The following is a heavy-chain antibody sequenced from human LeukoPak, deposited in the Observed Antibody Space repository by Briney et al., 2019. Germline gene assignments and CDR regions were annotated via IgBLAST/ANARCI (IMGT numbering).Heavy chain of an antibody. CDR2: IYHTWST. J-gene: IGHJ4*02. CDR3: ARVAYFDSTGYYYSFDY. V-gene: IGHV4-34*10. Sequence: SETLSLTCAVYGGSFSGYYWSWIRQPPGKGLEWIGNIYHTWSTYYNPSLRSRITMSVDTSKNQFSLNLRSVTAADTAVYYCARVAYFDSTGYYYSFDYWGQGTLVTVSS. D-gene: IGHD3-22*01. CDR1: GGSFSGYY.